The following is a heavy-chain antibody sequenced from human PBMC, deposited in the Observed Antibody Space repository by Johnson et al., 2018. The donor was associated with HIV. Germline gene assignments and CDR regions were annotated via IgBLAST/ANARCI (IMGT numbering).Heavy chain of an antibody. D-gene: IGHD3-16*01. V-gene: IGHV3-30*04. Sequence: QVQLVESGGGVVQPGRSLRLSCAASGFSFSSYAMHWVRQAPGKGLEWVAVVSYDGSERYYADSVKGRFTISRDSSKNTLYLQMNSLRAEDTAVYYCARGSRYTYDNDDVHLLHAFYIRGRGTMVTVSS. CDR2: VSYDGSER. J-gene: IGHJ3*02. CDR1: GFSFSSYA. CDR3: ARGSRYTYDNDDVHLLHAFYI.